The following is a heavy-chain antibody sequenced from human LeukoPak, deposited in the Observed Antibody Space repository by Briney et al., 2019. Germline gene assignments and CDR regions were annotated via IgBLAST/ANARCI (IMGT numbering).Heavy chain of an antibody. J-gene: IGHJ5*02. D-gene: IGHD6-13*01. CDR3: ARRSSSSWYGWFDP. V-gene: IGHV4-34*01. CDR1: GGSFSGYY. CDR2: INHSGST. Sequence: SETLSLTCAVYGGSFSGYYWSWIRQPPGKGLEWIGEINHSGSTNYNPSLKSRVTISVDTSKNQFSLKLSSVTAADTAVYYCARRSSSSWYGWFDPWGQGTLVTVSS.